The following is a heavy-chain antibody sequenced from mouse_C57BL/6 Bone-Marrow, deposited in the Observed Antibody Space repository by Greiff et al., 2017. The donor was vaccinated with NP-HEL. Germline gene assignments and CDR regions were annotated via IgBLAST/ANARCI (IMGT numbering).Heavy chain of an antibody. D-gene: IGHD1-1*01. CDR3: ATYTDYFDY. CDR1: GYTFTSYG. V-gene: IGHV1-69*01. CDR2: IYPSDSYT. J-gene: IGHJ2*01. Sequence: QVHVKQSGAELARPGASVKLSCKASGYTFTSYGISWVKQRTGQGLEWIGEIYPSDSYTNYNQKFKGKSTLTVDKSSSTAYMQLSSLTSEDSAVYYCATYTDYFDYWGQGTTLTVSS.